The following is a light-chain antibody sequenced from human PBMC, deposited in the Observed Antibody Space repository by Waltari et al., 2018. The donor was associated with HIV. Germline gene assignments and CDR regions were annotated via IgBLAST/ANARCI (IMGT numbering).Light chain of an antibody. CDR3: QVWDSTTDHVI. CDR1: NIGSQN. Sequence: SYVVSQPPSESVAPGQTAVITCGGNNIGSQNVQWYQQKPGPAPVLVIYYDFDRPSGIPERLSGSSSGNTATLTIRRVEAGDEADYYCQVWDSTTDHVIFGGGTKLTVL. J-gene: IGLJ2*01. V-gene: IGLV3-21*04. CDR2: YDF.